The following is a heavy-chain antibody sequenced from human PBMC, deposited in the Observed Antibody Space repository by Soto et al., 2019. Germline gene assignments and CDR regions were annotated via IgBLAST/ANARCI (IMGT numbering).Heavy chain of an antibody. Sequence: GASVEVSCKASGGTFSSYAISWVRQAPGQGLEWMGGIIPIFGTANYAQKFQGRVTITADESTSTAYMELSSLRSEDTAVYYCARAPDGYNYYFDYWGQGTLVTVSS. CDR2: IIPIFGTA. D-gene: IGHD5-12*01. CDR1: GGTFSSYA. V-gene: IGHV1-69*13. J-gene: IGHJ4*02. CDR3: ARAPDGYNYYFDY.